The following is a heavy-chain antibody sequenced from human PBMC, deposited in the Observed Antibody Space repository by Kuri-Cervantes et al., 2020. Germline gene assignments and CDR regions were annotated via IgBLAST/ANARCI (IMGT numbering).Heavy chain of an antibody. D-gene: IGHD2-2*01. Sequence: GESLKISCVASGFIFSSYAIHWVRQAPGKGLEWVAVISYDGSNKYYADSVKGRFTISRDNSKNTLYLQMNSLRAEDTAMYYCAKSYVPAGNNLGYFDYWGQGTLVTVSS. CDR1: GFIFSSYA. V-gene: IGHV3-30-3*02. CDR2: ISYDGSNK. J-gene: IGHJ4*02. CDR3: AKSYVPAGNNLGYFDY.